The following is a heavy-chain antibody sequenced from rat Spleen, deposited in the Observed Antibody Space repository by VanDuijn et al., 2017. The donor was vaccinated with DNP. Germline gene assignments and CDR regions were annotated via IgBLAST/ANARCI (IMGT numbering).Heavy chain of an antibody. Sequence: EVQLVESGGTLVQPGRSLKLSCAASIFTFSDYNMAWVRQAPTKGLEWVAAISTGGGNTYYRDSVKGRFTISRDNAKNILHLQMDSLRSEDTATYYCSTRNSGYGGYFDYWGQGVMVTVSS. CDR2: ISTGGGNT. D-gene: IGHD4-3*01. CDR3: STRNSGYGGYFDY. CDR1: IFTFSDYN. V-gene: IGHV5S23*01. J-gene: IGHJ2*01.